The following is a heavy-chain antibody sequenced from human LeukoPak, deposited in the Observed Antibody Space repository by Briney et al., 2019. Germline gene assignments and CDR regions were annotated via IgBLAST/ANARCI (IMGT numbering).Heavy chain of an antibody. J-gene: IGHJ6*02. Sequence: SVTVSCKASGGTFSSYAISWVRQAPGQGLEWMGRIIPILGIANYAQKFQGRVTITADKSTSTAYMELSSLRSEDTAVYYCARDARELWSGYHHYYYGMDVWGQGTTVTVSS. CDR2: IIPILGIA. D-gene: IGHD3-3*01. V-gene: IGHV1-69*04. CDR1: GGTFSSYA. CDR3: ARDARELWSGYHHYYYGMDV.